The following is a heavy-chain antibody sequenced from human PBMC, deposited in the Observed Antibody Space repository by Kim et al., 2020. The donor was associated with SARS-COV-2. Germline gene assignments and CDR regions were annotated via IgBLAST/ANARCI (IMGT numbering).Heavy chain of an antibody. J-gene: IGHJ5*02. CDR2: IYYSGST. CDR3: SRHRFGSGWYGGNWFDP. V-gene: IGHV4-39*01. D-gene: IGHD6-19*01. Sequence: SETLSLTCTVSGGSISSSSYYWGWIRQPPGKGLEWIGGIYYSGSTYYNPSLKSRVTISVDTSKNQFSLKLSSVTAADTAVYYCSRHRFGSGWYGGNWFDPWGQGTLVTVSS. CDR1: GGSISSSSYY.